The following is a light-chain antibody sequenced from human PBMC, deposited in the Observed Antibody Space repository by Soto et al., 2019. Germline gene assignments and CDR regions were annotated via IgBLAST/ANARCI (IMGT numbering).Light chain of an antibody. CDR3: QQYNSYSPT. CDR2: KAS. CDR1: QSISSW. V-gene: IGKV1-5*03. J-gene: IGKJ1*01. Sequence: DIQMTQSPSTLSASVGDRVTITCRASQSISSWLAWYQQKQGKAPKLLIYKASSLESGVPSRFSGSGSGTEFTLTISSLQPDDFATYYCQQYNSYSPTVGQGTKVEIK.